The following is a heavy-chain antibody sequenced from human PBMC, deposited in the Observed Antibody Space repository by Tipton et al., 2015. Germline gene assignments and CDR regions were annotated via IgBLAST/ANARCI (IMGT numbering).Heavy chain of an antibody. V-gene: IGHV1-18*01. CDR1: GYTFTNYG. J-gene: IGHJ6*02. D-gene: IGHD4-23*01. Sequence: QLVQSGAEVRKPGASVKVSCKASGYTFTNYGITWVRQASGQGLEWVGWISAYNGHTNYAQKLQGRVTMTTYTSTSTVYMELRSLRSDDTAGYYYARDPGSYDYGGNGLPYGRDVGRQGTTVTVSS. CDR3: ARDPGSYDYGGNGLPYGRDV. CDR2: ISAYNGHT.